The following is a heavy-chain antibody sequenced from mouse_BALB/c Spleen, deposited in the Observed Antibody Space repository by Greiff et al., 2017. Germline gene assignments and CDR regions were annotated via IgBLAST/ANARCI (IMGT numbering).Heavy chain of an antibody. CDR2: ISYDGSN. J-gene: IGHJ4*01. CDR3: AREEELGRDYAMDY. D-gene: IGHD4-1*01. CDR1: GYSITSGYY. Sequence: VQLKESGPGLVKPSQSLSLTCSVTGYSITSGYYWNWIRQFPGNKLEWMGYISYDGSNNYNPSLKNRISITRDTSKNQFFLKLNSVTTEDTATYYCAREEELGRDYAMDYWGQGTSVTVSS. V-gene: IGHV3-6*02.